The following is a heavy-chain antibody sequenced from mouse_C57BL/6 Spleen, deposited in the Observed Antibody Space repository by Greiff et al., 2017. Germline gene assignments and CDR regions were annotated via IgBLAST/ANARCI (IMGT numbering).Heavy chain of an antibody. Sequence: EVQLVESEGGLVQPGSSMKLSCTASGFTFSDYYMAWVRQVPEKGLEWVANINYDGSSTYYLDSLKSRFIISRDNAKNILYLQMSSLKSEDTATYYCARRMDLYYAMDYWGQGTSVTVSS. CDR3: ARRMDLYYAMDY. V-gene: IGHV5-16*01. D-gene: IGHD2-3*01. CDR1: GFTFSDYY. J-gene: IGHJ4*01. CDR2: INYDGSST.